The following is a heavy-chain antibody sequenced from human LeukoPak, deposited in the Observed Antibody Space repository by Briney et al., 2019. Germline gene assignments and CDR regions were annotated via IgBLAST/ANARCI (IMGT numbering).Heavy chain of an antibody. V-gene: IGHV4-39*01. Sequence: SETLSLTCTVSGGSISSSRYYWGWIRQPPGKGLEWIGSIYYSGSTYYNPSLKSRVTISVDTSKDQFSLKLSSVTAADTAVYYCARHTSEYFDWLSLFDYWGQGTLVTVSS. J-gene: IGHJ4*02. CDR2: IYYSGST. D-gene: IGHD3-9*01. CDR3: ARHTSEYFDWLSLFDY. CDR1: GGSISSSRYY.